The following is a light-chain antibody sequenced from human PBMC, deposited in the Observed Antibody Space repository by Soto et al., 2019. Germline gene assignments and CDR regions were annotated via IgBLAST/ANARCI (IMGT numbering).Light chain of an antibody. CDR3: QQYNSYHT. V-gene: IGKV3-20*01. J-gene: IGKJ4*01. Sequence: EIVLAKYTGTLSLSPGERATLSCMASQTVRNNYLAWYQQKPGQAPRLLIYDASSRATGIPDRFSGGGSGTEFTLTSSSLQPDDFATYYCQQYNSYHTFGGGGKVDI. CDR2: DAS. CDR1: QTVRNNY.